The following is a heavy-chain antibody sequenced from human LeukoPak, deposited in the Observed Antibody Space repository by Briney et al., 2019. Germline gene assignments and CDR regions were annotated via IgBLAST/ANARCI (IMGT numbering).Heavy chain of an antibody. V-gene: IGHV4-61*02. CDR3: ARSPYCTNGVCYSRYCFDY. D-gene: IGHD2-8*01. J-gene: IGHJ4*02. CDR1: GGSISSGSDY. CDR2: IYTSGST. Sequence: PSQTLSLTCTVSGGSISSGSDYWSWIRQPAGKGLEWIGRIYTSGSTDCNPSLKSRVTISVDTSKNQFSLKLSSVTAADTAVYYCARSPYCTNGVCYSRYCFDYWGQGTLVTVSP.